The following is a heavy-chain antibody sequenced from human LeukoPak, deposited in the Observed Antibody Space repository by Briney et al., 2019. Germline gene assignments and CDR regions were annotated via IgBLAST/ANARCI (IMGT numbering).Heavy chain of an antibody. V-gene: IGHV4-59*01. CDR3: ARRPFSIPGYFDL. D-gene: IGHD3-16*01. J-gene: IGHJ2*01. CDR2: MHSSGTT. Sequence: SETLSLTCAVYGGSFSGNYWHWMRQPPGKRLEWVGFMHSSGTTYSNPSLKSRVTISEDTSNNQLFLKMNSVTDADTAVYYCARRPFSIPGYFDLWGRGALVTVSS. CDR1: GGSFSGNY.